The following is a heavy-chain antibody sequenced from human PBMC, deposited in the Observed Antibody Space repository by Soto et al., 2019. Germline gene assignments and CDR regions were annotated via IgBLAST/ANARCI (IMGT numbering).Heavy chain of an antibody. Sequence: PWGSRRLSCAASGFTFSSYGMHWVRQDPGKGLEWVAVIWYDGGNKYYADSVKGRFTISRDNSKNTPYLQMNSLRAEDTAVYYCARDGYRTNGVCLESWGQGTMVNVSA. CDR3: ARDGYRTNGVCLES. CDR2: IWYDGGNK. J-gene: IGHJ4*01. D-gene: IGHD2-8*01. CDR1: GFTFSSYG. V-gene: IGHV3-33*01.